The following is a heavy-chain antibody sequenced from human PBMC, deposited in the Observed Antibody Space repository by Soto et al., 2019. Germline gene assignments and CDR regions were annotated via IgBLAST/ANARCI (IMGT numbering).Heavy chain of an antibody. CDR3: AAVGGYYGDYPNFDY. CDR2: IYYTGTT. V-gene: IGHV4-59*01. D-gene: IGHD4-17*01. J-gene: IGHJ4*02. Sequence: SETLSLTCSVSGRSISPFYWSWIRQPPGKGLEWIGSIYYTGTTKYNPSLRSRVTISVDTSKNHFSLKLTSVTAADTAVYYCAAVGGYYGDYPNFDYWGRGTLGTVSS. CDR1: GRSISPFY.